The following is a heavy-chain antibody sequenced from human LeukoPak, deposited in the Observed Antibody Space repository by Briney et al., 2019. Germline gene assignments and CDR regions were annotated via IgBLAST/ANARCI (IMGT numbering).Heavy chain of an antibody. V-gene: IGHV3-48*01. CDR3: ASGGDYVTFAY. D-gene: IGHD4-17*01. J-gene: IGHJ4*02. CDR1: GFTFSSYS. CDR2: ISSSSSTI. Sequence: GGSLRLSCAASGFTFSSYSMNWVRQAPGKGLEWVSYISSSSSTIYYADSVKGRFTISRDNAKNSLYLQMNSLRAEDTAVYYCASGGDYVTFAYWGQGTLVTVSS.